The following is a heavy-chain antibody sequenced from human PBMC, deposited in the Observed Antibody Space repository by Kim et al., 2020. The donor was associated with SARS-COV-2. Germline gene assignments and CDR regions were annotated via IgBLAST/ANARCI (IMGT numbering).Heavy chain of an antibody. Sequence: SETLSLTCTVSGGSITGYYWSWIRQSPQKGMEWIWYISYGGSAKYNPSLKSRVTISVDTSKNQFSLKLSSVTAADTAVYFCAGVDRGDCLGGDYYSGMDVWGHGTPVTVSS. J-gene: IGHJ6*02. D-gene: IGHD2-21*02. CDR1: GGSITGYY. CDR2: ISYGGSA. CDR3: AGVDRGDCLGGDYYSGMDV. V-gene: IGHV4-59*13.